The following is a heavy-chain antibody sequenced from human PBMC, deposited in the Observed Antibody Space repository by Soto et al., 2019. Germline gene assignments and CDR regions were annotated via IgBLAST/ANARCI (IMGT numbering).Heavy chain of an antibody. V-gene: IGHV4-31*03. D-gene: IGHD3-22*01. Sequence: SETLSLTCTVSGGSISSGGYYWSWIRQHPGKGLEWIGYIYYSGSTYYNPSLKSRVTISVDTSKNQFSLKLSSVTAADTAVYYCARALSGGVVQGAFDIWGQGTMVTVSS. J-gene: IGHJ3*02. CDR2: IYYSGST. CDR1: GGSISSGGYY. CDR3: ARALSGGVVQGAFDI.